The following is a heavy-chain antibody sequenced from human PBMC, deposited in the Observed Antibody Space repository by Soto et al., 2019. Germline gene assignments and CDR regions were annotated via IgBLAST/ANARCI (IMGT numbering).Heavy chain of an antibody. CDR3: TRLRDSSSWYSSSY. V-gene: IGHV3-73*01. CDR2: IRSKANSYAT. D-gene: IGHD6-13*01. CDR1: GFTFSGSA. Sequence: GGSLRLSCAASGFTFSGSAMHWVRQASGKGLEWVGRIRSKANSYATAYAASVKGRFTISRDDSKNTAYLQMNSLKTEDTAVYYCTRLRDSSSWYSSSYWGQGTLVTVSS. J-gene: IGHJ4*02.